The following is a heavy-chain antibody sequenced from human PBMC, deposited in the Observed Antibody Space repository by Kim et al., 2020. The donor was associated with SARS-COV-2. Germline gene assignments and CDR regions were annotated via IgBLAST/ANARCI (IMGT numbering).Heavy chain of an antibody. Sequence: YTNYADSLKGRFTISRDNARNSLYLQMNSLRVEDTAVYYCARHRSGSLDYWGQGTLVTVSS. J-gene: IGHJ4*02. D-gene: IGHD1-26*01. V-gene: IGHV3-11*03. CDR2: YT. CDR3: ARHRSGSLDY.